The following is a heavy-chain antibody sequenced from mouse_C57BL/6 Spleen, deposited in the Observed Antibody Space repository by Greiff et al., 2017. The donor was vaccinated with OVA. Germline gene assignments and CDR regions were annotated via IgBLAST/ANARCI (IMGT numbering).Heavy chain of an antibody. D-gene: IGHD4-1*01. J-gene: IGHJ1*03. V-gene: IGHV5-16*01. CDR3: AILTGDWYFDV. CDR2: INYDGSSS. Sequence: EVQLMESEGGLVQPGSSMKLSCTASGFTFSDYYMAWVRQVPEKGLEWVANINYDGSSSSYLYSLKSRFIISRDNAKNILYLQMSSLKSEDTATYYCAILTGDWYFDVWGTGTTVTVSS. CDR1: GFTFSDYY.